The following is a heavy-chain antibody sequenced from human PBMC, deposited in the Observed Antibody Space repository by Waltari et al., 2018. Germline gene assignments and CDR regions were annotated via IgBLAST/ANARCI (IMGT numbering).Heavy chain of an antibody. CDR1: GDSMSTNNW. CDR3: ARDRGRGLYLDS. V-gene: IGHV4-4*02. J-gene: IGHJ4*02. CDR2: VHRSGRT. D-gene: IGHD2-15*01. Sequence: QMQLQESGPGLVKPSGTLSPPCVFSGDSMSTNNWWSWVRQSPEKGLEWIGQVHRSGRTNYNPSFASRVDMSLEMSINQFSLKVVSATAADTAVYYCARDRGRGLYLDSWGQGTLVTVSP.